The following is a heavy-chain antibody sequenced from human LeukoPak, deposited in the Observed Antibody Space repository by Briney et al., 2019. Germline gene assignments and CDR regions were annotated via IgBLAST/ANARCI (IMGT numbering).Heavy chain of an antibody. CDR1: GFALSSHW. CDR3: ARNNGMDV. J-gene: IGHJ6*02. CDR2: VNRDGSET. V-gene: IGHV3-7*03. Sequence: GGSLRLSCAASGFALSSHWMTWVRQVPGRGPEWVANVNRDGSETYYLDSVKGRFTISKDNAKNSLYLQINSLRAEDAALYHCARNNGMDVWGQGTTVIVSS.